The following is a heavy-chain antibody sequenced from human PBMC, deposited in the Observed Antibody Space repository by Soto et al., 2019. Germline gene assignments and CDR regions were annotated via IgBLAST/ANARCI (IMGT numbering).Heavy chain of an antibody. CDR2: ISSSSSTI. CDR3: ARVLAVAVTL. J-gene: IGHJ4*02. CDR1: GFTFSSYA. V-gene: IGHV3-48*01. D-gene: IGHD6-19*01. Sequence: GGSLRLSCAASGFTFSSYAMSWVRQAPGKGLEWVSAISSSSSTIYYADSVKGRFTISRDNAKNSLYLQMNSLRAEDTAVYYCARVLAVAVTLWGQGTLVTVSS.